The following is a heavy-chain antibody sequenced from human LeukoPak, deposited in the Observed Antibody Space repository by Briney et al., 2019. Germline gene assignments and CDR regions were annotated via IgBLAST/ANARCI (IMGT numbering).Heavy chain of an antibody. CDR1: EYTFTDYY. V-gene: IGHV1-2*02. CDR3: ARVISEPNWFDP. Sequence: ASVKVSCKASEYTFTDYYIHWVRQAPGQGLEWMGWINPKNGATNYAQKFQGRVTMTRDTSISTAYMELSRLKSDDTAVYYCARVISEPNWFDPWGQGTLVTVSS. J-gene: IGHJ5*02. D-gene: IGHD3-3*02. CDR2: INPKNGAT.